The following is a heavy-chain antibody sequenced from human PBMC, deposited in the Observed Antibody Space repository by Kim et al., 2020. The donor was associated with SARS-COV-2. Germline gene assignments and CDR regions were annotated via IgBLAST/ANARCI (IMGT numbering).Heavy chain of an antibody. V-gene: IGHV3-30*04. J-gene: IGHJ4*02. D-gene: IGHD6-13*01. CDR3: ARDSALIAAAGTVGFGY. Sequence: GGSLRLSCAASGFTFSSYAMHWVRQAPGKGLEWVAVISYDGSNKYYADSVKGRFTISRDNSKNTLYLQMNSLRAEDTAVYYCARDSALIAAAGTVGFGYWGEGSLVTVS. CDR1: GFTFSSYA. CDR2: ISYDGSNK.